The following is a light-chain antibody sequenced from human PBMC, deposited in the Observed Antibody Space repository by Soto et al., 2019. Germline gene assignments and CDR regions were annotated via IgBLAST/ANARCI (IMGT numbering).Light chain of an antibody. CDR2: DAS. J-gene: IGKJ5*01. V-gene: IGKV3-11*01. CDR1: QSVSSGA. Sequence: EIVLTQSPGTLSLSPWEGASLSCRASQSVSSGAFAWYRQKPGQAPGLLIYDASNRATGIPARFSGSGSGTDFTLTISSLEPEDFAVYYCQQRSNWPQITFGQGTRLEIK. CDR3: QQRSNWPQIT.